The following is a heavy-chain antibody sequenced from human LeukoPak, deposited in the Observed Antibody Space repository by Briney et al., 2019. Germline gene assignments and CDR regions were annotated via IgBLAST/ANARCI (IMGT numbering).Heavy chain of an antibody. CDR1: GFTFSSYA. Sequence: QPGRSLRLSCAASGFTFSSYAMHWARQAPGKGLEWVAVISYDGSNKYYADTVKGRFTISRDNSKNTLYLQMNSLRAEDTAVYYCATLGSHFDYWGQGTLVTVSS. J-gene: IGHJ4*02. V-gene: IGHV3-30*04. CDR3: ATLGSHFDY. D-gene: IGHD3-10*01. CDR2: ISYDGSNK.